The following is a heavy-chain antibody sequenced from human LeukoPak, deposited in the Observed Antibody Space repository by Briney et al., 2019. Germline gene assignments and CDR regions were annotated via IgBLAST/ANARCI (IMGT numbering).Heavy chain of an antibody. D-gene: IGHD3-16*02. CDR1: GFTFSSYG. V-gene: IGHV3-33*01. J-gene: IGHJ4*02. Sequence: PGGSLRLSCAASGFTFSSYGMHWVRQAPGKGLEWVAVIWYDGSNKYYADSVKGRFTISRDNSKNTLYLQMNSLRAEDTAVYYCARQANHNTYYDYVWGSYRSFDYWGQGTLVTVSS. CDR3: ARQANHNTYYDYVWGSYRSFDY. CDR2: IWYDGSNK.